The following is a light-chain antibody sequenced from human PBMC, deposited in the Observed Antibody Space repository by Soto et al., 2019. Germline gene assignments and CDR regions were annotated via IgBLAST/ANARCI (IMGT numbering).Light chain of an antibody. CDR2: EVT. J-gene: IGLJ2*01. V-gene: IGLV2-8*01. CDR1: SSAFGDYNY. CDR3: SFHEGNNNLL. Sequence: QSALTQPPSASGSPGQSVAISCTGTSSAFGDYNYVSWYQQYPGKAPKLMIYEVTKRPSGVPDRFSGSKSGNTASLTVSGLQAEDEADYYCSFHEGNNNLLFGGGTKLTVL.